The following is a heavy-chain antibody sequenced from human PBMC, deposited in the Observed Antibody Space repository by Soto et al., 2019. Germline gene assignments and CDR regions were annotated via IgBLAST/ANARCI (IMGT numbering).Heavy chain of an antibody. CDR2: IKSKTDGGTT. Sequence: GGSLRLSCAASGFTFSNAWMSWVRQAPGKGLEWVGRIKSKTDGGTTDYAAPVKGRFTISRDDSKNTLYLQMNSLKTEDTAVYYCTTGGYYGSGSYYKEYYFDYWGQGTLVTVSS. CDR1: GFTFSNAW. J-gene: IGHJ4*02. D-gene: IGHD3-10*01. CDR3: TTGGYYGSGSYYKEYYFDY. V-gene: IGHV3-15*01.